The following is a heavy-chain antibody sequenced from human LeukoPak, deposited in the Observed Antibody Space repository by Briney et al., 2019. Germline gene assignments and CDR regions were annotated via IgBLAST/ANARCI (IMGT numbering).Heavy chain of an antibody. V-gene: IGHV3-7*01. CDR2: IKEDGREK. Sequence: GGSLRLSCVGSGFVFTSFWMSWVRQAPGNGPEWVANIKEDGREKYYVDSVKGRFTISRDNAKNSLDLQMNNLRVEDTAVYYCATSQTTSGRYGNAFDIWGQGTTVTVSS. CDR1: GFVFTSFW. D-gene: IGHD6-19*01. J-gene: IGHJ3*02. CDR3: ATSQTTSGRYGNAFDI.